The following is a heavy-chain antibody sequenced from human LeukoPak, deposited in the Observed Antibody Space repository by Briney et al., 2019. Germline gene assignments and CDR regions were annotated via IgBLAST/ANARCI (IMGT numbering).Heavy chain of an antibody. V-gene: IGHV3-53*01. CDR2: IYSGGST. CDR1: GFTVSSNY. CDR3: ARSPTVFGIISHFDY. D-gene: IGHD3-3*01. Sequence: GGSLRLSCAASGFTVSSNYMSWVRQAPGKGLEWVSVIYSGGSTYYADSVKGRFTISRDNSKNTLYLQMNSLRVEDTAVYFCARSPTVFGIISHFDYWGQGTLVTVSS. J-gene: IGHJ4*02.